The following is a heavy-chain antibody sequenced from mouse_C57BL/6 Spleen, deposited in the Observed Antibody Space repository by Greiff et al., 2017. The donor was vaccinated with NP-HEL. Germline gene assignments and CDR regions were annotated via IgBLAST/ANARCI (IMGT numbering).Heavy chain of an antibody. V-gene: IGHV1-42*01. Sequence: EVQLQQSGPELVKPGASVKISCKASGYSFTGYYMNWVKQSPEKSLEWIGEINPSTGGTTYNQKFKAKATLTVDQSSSTAYMQLKSLTSEDSAVYYCARSVYAMDYWGQGTSVTVSS. J-gene: IGHJ4*01. CDR2: INPSTGGT. CDR1: GYSFTGYY. CDR3: ARSVYAMDY.